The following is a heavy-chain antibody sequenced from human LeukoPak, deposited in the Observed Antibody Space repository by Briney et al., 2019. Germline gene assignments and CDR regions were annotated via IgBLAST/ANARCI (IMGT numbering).Heavy chain of an antibody. V-gene: IGHV3-7*04. Sequence: GGSMRLSCAASGFTFSNYWMSWVRQAPGKGLEWVGNIKQDGSEKYYVDSVKGRFTISRDNAKNSLYLQMNSLRVEDTAVYYCARDRYGYYGSGSYYMFDYWGQGTLVTVSS. CDR3: ARDRYGYYGSGSYYMFDY. CDR2: IKQDGSEK. J-gene: IGHJ4*02. CDR1: GFTFSNYW. D-gene: IGHD3-10*01.